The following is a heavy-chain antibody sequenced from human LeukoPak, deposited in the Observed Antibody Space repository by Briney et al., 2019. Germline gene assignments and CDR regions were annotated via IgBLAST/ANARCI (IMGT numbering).Heavy chain of an antibody. D-gene: IGHD6-19*01. J-gene: IGHJ6*03. CDR1: GDSITSFY. CDR2: FYYSRGT. Sequence: PSETLSLTCTVSGDSITSFYWSWIRQSPGKGLEWIGYFYYSRGTTYSPSLRSRATISADTSQNQFSLKLRSVTAADTAVYYCARAISAWSYFHYMDVWGKGTTVTVSS. V-gene: IGHV4-59*01. CDR3: ARAISAWSYFHYMDV.